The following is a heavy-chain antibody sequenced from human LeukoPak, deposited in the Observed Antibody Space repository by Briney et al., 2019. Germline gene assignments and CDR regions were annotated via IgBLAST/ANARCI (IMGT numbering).Heavy chain of an antibody. V-gene: IGHV1-24*01. D-gene: IGHD4-23*01. Sequence: ASVKVSCKVSGYTLTELSMHWVRQAPGKGLEWMGGFDPEDGETIYAQKFQGRVTMTEDTSTDTAYMELSSLRSEDTAVYYCASQGGNSGGEYFQHWGQGTLVTVSS. CDR2: FDPEDGET. CDR1: GYTLTELS. J-gene: IGHJ1*01. CDR3: ASQGGNSGGEYFQH.